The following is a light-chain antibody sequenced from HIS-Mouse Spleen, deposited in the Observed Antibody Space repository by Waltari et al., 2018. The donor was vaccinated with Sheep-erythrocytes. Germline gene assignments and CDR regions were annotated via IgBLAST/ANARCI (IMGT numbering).Light chain of an antibody. CDR2: AAS. V-gene: IGKV1-6*01. CDR3: LQDYNYPYT. Sequence: AIQMTQSSSSLSASVGDRLTITCRASQGIRNYLGWYQQKQGKAPKILIYAASSLQSGVPSRFSGSGSGTDFTLTISSLQPEDFATYYCLQDYNYPYTFGQGTKLEIK. CDR1: QGIRNY. J-gene: IGKJ2*01.